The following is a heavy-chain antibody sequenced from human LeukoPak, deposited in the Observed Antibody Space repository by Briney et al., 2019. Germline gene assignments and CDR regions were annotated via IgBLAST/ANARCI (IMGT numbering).Heavy chain of an antibody. CDR2: IYYSGST. D-gene: IGHD3-10*01. Sequence: PSETLSLTCTVSGGSISSYYWSWIRQPPGKGLEWIGYIYYSGSTNYNSSLKSRVTISVDTSKNQFSLKLSSVTAADTAVYYCARVSLWFGELNAPYYFDYWGQGTLVTVSS. CDR1: GGSISSYY. CDR3: ARVSLWFGELNAPYYFDY. V-gene: IGHV4-59*01. J-gene: IGHJ4*02.